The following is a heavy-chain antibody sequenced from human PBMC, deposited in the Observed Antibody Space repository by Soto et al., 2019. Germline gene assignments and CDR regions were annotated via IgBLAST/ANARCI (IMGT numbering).Heavy chain of an antibody. CDR3: ARPEYSSSSYGMDV. V-gene: IGHV3-48*02. CDR2: ISSSSSTI. Sequence: GGSLRLSCAACGFTFNSYSMNWVRQAPGKGLEWVSYISSSSSTIYYADSVKGRFTISRDNAKNSLYLQMNSLRDEDTAVYYCARPEYSSSSYGMDVWGQGTTVTVSS. CDR1: GFTFNSYS. J-gene: IGHJ6*02. D-gene: IGHD6-6*01.